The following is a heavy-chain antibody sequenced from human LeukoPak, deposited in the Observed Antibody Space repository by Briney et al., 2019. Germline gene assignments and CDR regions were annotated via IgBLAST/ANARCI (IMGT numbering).Heavy chain of an antibody. V-gene: IGHV1-8*01. Sequence: ASVKVSCKSSGYTFTSYDINWVRQASGQGLEWMGWMNPNSANTGYAQKFQGRVTMTRDPSTSTAYMELSGLTSEDTGVYYCARVTTSSYSSSWYWGVDVWGQGTTVTVSS. CDR1: GYTFTSYD. J-gene: IGHJ6*02. D-gene: IGHD6-13*01. CDR3: ARVTTSSYSSSWYWGVDV. CDR2: MNPNSANT.